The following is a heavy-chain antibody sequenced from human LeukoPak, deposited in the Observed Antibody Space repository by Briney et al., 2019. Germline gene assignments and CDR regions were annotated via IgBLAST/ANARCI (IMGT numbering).Heavy chain of an antibody. CDR1: GGSFSGYY. CDR2: INHSGST. CDR3: ARGSRITMVRGVIGLNF. D-gene: IGHD3-10*01. J-gene: IGHJ4*02. V-gene: IGHV4-34*01. Sequence: PSETLSLTCAVYGGSFSGYYWSWICQPPGKGLEWIGEINHSGSTNYNPSLKSRVTISVGTSKNQFSLKLSSVTAADTAVYYCARGSRITMVRGVIGLNFWGQGTLVTVSS.